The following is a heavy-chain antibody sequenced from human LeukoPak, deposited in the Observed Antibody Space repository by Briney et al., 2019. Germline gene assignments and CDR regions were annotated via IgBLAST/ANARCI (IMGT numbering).Heavy chain of an antibody. D-gene: IGHD3-22*01. CDR3: ARDLDYYDSSGYYYGWFDP. Sequence: GASVKVSCKASGGTFSSYAISWVRQAPGQGLEWMGGIVPIFGTANYAQKFQGRVTITTDESTSTAYMELSSLRSEDTAVYYSARDLDYYDSSGYYYGWFDPWGQGTLVTVSS. J-gene: IGHJ5*02. CDR2: IVPIFGTA. CDR1: GGTFSSYA. V-gene: IGHV1-69*05.